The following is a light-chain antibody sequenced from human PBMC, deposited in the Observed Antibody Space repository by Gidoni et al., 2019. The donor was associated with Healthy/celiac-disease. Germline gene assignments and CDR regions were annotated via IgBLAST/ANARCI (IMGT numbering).Light chain of an antibody. CDR2: AAS. CDR1: QSISSY. V-gene: IGKV1-39*01. CDR3: QQSYSTPFT. Sequence: DIQMPQYPSSLSASVGDRVTITCRASQSISSYLNWYQQKPGKAPKLLIYAASSLQSGVPSRFSGSGSGTDFTLTISSLQPEEFATYYCQQSYSTPFTFGPGTKVDIK. J-gene: IGKJ3*01.